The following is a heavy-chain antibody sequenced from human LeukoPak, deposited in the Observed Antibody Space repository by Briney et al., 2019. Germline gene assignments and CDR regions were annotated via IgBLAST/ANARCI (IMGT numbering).Heavy chain of an antibody. J-gene: IGHJ4*02. V-gene: IGHV4-31*03. Sequence: PSETLSLTCTVSGGSISSGGYYWSWIRQHPGRGLEWLGYIYYSGSTYYNPSLKSRVPISADTSKNQFSLTLSSVTAADTAVYYCARARSAAGNFDYWGQGTLVTVSS. CDR2: IYYSGST. D-gene: IGHD6-13*01. CDR3: ARARSAAGNFDY. CDR1: GGSISSGGYY.